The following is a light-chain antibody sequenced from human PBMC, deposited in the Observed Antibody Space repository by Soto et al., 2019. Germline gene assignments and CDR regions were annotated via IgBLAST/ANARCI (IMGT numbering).Light chain of an antibody. J-gene: IGKJ5*01. Sequence: DIQMTQSPSSLSASVGDRVTITCLASQNIAHYLNWYQHKPGKAPKLLIYGTSTLQSGVPSRFSGSGFGTDFTLTISSLQAEDFATYYCQQNYSPPPVTFGQGTRLEIK. CDR2: GTS. CDR1: QNIAHY. V-gene: IGKV1-39*01. CDR3: QQNYSPPPVT.